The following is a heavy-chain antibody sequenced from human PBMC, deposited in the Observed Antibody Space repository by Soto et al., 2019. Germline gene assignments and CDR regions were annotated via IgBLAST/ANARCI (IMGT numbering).Heavy chain of an antibody. Sequence: SETLSLTCTVSGGSISSYYWSWIRQPAGKGLEWIGRIYTSGSTNYSPSLKSRVTMSVDTSKNQFYLKLSSVNAADTAVYYCARLLLWFGEHNDAFDIWGQGTMVTVSS. CDR1: GGSISSYY. D-gene: IGHD3-10*01. CDR2: IYTSGST. CDR3: ARLLLWFGEHNDAFDI. J-gene: IGHJ3*02. V-gene: IGHV4-4*07.